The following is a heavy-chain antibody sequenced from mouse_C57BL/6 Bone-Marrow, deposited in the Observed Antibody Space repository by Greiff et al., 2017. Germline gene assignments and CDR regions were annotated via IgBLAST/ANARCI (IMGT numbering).Heavy chain of an antibody. CDR2: IDPETGCT. CDR3: TRGGVTVVFDY. D-gene: IGHD1-1*01. V-gene: IGHV1-15*01. CDR1: GYTFTDYE. J-gene: IGHJ2*01. Sequence: SGAELVRPGASVTLSCKASGYTFTDYEMHWVKQTPVHGLEWIGAIDPETGCTAYNQKFKGKAILTADKSSSTAYMELRSLTSEDSAVYYCTRGGVTVVFDYWGQGTTLTVSS.